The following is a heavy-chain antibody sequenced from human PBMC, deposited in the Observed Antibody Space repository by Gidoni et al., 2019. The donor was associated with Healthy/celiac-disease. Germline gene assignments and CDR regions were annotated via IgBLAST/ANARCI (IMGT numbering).Heavy chain of an antibody. V-gene: IGHV3-23*01. D-gene: IGHD6-13*01. CDR3: AKHPIIDRYSSSWTYFDY. J-gene: IGHJ4*02. CDR1: GFTFSSYA. Sequence: EVQLLESGGGLVQPGGSLRLSCAASGFTFSSYAMSWVRQAPGKGLEWVSAISGSGCSTYYADSVKGRFTISRDNSKNTLYLQMNSLRAEDTAVYYCAKHPIIDRYSSSWTYFDYWGQGTLVTVSS. CDR2: ISGSGCST.